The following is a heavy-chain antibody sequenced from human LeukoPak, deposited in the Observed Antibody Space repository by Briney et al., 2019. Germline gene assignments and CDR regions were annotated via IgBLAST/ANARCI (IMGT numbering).Heavy chain of an antibody. CDR2: IRGSGDRT. Sequence: PGGSLRLSCAASGFTFSSYAMSWVRQAPGKGLEWVSAIRGSGDRTYYADSVKGRFTISRDDSKNTLYLQMNSLRVEDTAVYYCAKDSKIVGATFRSYHFMDVWGKGTAVTVSS. CDR3: AKDSKIVGATFRSYHFMDV. J-gene: IGHJ6*03. D-gene: IGHD1-26*01. CDR1: GFTFSSYA. V-gene: IGHV3-23*01.